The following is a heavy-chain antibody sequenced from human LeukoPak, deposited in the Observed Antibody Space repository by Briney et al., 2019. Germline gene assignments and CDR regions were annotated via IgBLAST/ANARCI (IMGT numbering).Heavy chain of an antibody. CDR1: GGSISSYY. CDR2: MYYSGST. Sequence: SETLSLTCTVSGGSISSYYWSWIRQPPGKGLEWIGYMYYSGSTNYNPSLKSRVTISVDTSKNQFSLKLSSVTAADTAVYYCAKEADYYDSSGYYSLFDYWGQGTLVTVSS. V-gene: IGHV4-59*01. J-gene: IGHJ4*02. CDR3: AKEADYYDSSGYYSLFDY. D-gene: IGHD3-22*01.